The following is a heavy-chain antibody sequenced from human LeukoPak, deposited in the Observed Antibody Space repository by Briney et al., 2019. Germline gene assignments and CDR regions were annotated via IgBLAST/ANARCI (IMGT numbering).Heavy chain of an antibody. Sequence: ASVKVSCKASGYTFTGYYMHWVRQAPGQGLEWMGWINLNSGGTNYAQKFQGWVTMTRDTSISTAYMELSRLRSDDTAVYYCARGAPSYCSSTSCLAYYFDYWGQGTLVTVSS. D-gene: IGHD2-2*01. CDR3: ARGAPSYCSSTSCLAYYFDY. CDR2: INLNSGGT. CDR1: GYTFTGYY. J-gene: IGHJ4*02. V-gene: IGHV1-2*04.